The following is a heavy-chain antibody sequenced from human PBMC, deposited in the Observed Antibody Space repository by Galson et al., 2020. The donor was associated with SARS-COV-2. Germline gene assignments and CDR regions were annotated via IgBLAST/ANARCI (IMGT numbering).Heavy chain of an antibody. CDR2: LWSNGINK. D-gene: IGHD6-19*01. CDR1: GFTLSSSG. J-gene: IGHJ4*02. V-gene: IGHV3-33*06. CDR3: AKGGAVAGIRGIDY. Sequence: GGSLRLSCAASGFTLSSSGMLWVRQAPGKGLEWVAVLWSNGINKYYPDSVKGRFTISRDTSKNTLYLQMNSLTAEDTALYYCAKGGAVAGIRGIDYWGQGTLVTVSS.